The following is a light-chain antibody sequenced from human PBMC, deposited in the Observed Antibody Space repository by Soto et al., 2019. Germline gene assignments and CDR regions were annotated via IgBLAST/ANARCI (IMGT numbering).Light chain of an antibody. V-gene: IGKV1-39*01. Sequence: DIQMTQSPSSLSAFVGDRVTITCRASQSISSYLNWYQQEPGKAPKLLIYAASTLQRGAPSRFSGSESGTDFTLTISSLQPEEFATYYCQQSYSAPYTFGQGTKVEIK. CDR3: QQSYSAPYT. J-gene: IGKJ2*01. CDR2: AAS. CDR1: QSISSY.